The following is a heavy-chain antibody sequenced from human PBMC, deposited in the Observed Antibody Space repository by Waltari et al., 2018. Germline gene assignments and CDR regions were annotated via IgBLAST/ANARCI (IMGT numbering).Heavy chain of an antibody. V-gene: IGHV4-30-4*01. Sequence: QVQLQESGPGLVKPSQTLSLTCTVSGGSISSGDYYWSWIGPPPGKGLEWIGYIYYSGSTYYNPSLKSRVTISVDTSKNQFSLKLSSVTAADTAVYYCASLSIAARHVWYFDLWGRGTLVTVSS. J-gene: IGHJ2*01. CDR1: GGSISSGDYY. D-gene: IGHD6-6*01. CDR2: IYYSGST. CDR3: ASLSIAARHVWYFDL.